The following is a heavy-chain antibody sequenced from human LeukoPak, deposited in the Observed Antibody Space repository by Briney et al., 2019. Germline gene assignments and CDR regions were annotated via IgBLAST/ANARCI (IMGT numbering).Heavy chain of an antibody. J-gene: IGHJ6*03. CDR2: IYSGGST. V-gene: IGHV3-53*01. CDR1: GFTVSSNY. D-gene: IGHD3-3*01. CDR3: AKDETNYDFWSGYYYYYMDV. Sequence: GGSLRLSCAASGFTVSSNYMSWVRQAPGKGLEWVSVIYSGGSTYYADSVKGRFTISRDNSKNTLYLQMNSLRAEDTAVYYCAKDETNYDFWSGYYYYYMDVWGKGTTVTVSS.